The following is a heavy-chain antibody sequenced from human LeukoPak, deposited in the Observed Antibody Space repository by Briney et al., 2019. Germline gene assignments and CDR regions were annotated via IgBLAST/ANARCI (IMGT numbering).Heavy chain of an antibody. CDR1: GFTFSSYA. Sequence: GGSLRLSCAASGFTFSSYAMSWVRQAPGKGLEWVSAISGSGGSTYYADSVKGRFTISRDNSKNTLYPQMNSLRAEDTAVYYCAKALREIAAAGRLYYYYMDVWGKGTTVTVSS. D-gene: IGHD6-13*01. V-gene: IGHV3-23*01. CDR2: ISGSGGST. J-gene: IGHJ6*03. CDR3: AKALREIAAAGRLYYYYMDV.